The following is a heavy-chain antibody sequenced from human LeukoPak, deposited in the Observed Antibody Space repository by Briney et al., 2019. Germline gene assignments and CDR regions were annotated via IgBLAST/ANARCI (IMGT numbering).Heavy chain of an antibody. CDR2: IYYSGST. Sequence: SETLSLTCTVSGGSISSHYWSWIRQPPGKGLEWIGYIYYSGSTNYNPSLKSRVTISVDTSKNQFSPKLSSVTAADTAVYYCAREGDSSSWSPLTLGYWGQGTLVTVSS. D-gene: IGHD6-13*01. V-gene: IGHV4-59*11. CDR3: AREGDSSSWSPLTLGY. J-gene: IGHJ4*02. CDR1: GGSISSHY.